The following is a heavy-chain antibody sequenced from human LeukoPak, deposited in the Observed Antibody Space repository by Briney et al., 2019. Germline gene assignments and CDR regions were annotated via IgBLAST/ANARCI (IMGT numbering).Heavy chain of an antibody. CDR3: ASGRGYSYGFFDY. CDR2: ISGSGGST. D-gene: IGHD5-18*01. CDR1: RFTFSDYS. J-gene: IGHJ4*02. Sequence: PGGSLRLSCAASRFTFSDYSMNWVRQAPGKGLEWVSAISGSGGSTYYADSVKGRFTISRDNSKNTLYLQMNSLRAEDTAVYYCASGRGYSYGFFDYWGQGTLVTVSS. V-gene: IGHV3-23*01.